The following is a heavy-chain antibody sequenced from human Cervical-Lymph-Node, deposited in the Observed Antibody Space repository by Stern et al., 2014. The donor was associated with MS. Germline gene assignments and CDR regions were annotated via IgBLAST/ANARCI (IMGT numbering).Heavy chain of an antibody. D-gene: IGHD1-20*01. CDR2: VHYSGKT. J-gene: IGHJ4*02. Sequence: QVQLQESGPGLLKPSETLSLTCSVSGVSVTSSSYYWSWVRQSPGQGLEWIGHVHYSGKTSYNPSLKSRVTISVDTSKNQFSLRLDSVTAADTAVYYCVRDGLTGSDYWGQGTLVAVSS. CDR3: VRDGLTGSDY. V-gene: IGHV4-61*01. CDR1: GVSVTSSSYY.